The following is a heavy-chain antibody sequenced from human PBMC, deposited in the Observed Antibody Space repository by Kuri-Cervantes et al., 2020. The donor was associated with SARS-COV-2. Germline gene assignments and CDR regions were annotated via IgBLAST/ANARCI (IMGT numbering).Heavy chain of an antibody. CDR3: AREGGVAANYYYYYYMDV. J-gene: IGHJ6*03. D-gene: IGHD2-15*01. Sequence: SETLSLTCTVSGGSISSYYWSWIRQPPGKGLEWIGYIYYSGSTNYNPPLKSRVTISVDTSKNQFSLKLSSVTAADTAVYYCAREGGVAANYYYYYYMDVWGKGTTVTVSS. V-gene: IGHV4-59*12. CDR2: IYYSGST. CDR1: GGSISSYY.